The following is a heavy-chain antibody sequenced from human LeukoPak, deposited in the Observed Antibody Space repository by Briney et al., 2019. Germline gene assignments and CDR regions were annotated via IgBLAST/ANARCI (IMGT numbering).Heavy chain of an antibody. J-gene: IGHJ6*02. D-gene: IGHD6-13*01. V-gene: IGHV4-59*08. CDR2: IYYSGST. CDR3: ARRYSSSWPYYGMDV. CDR1: GGSISSYY. Sequence: TSETLSLTCTVSGGSISSYYWSWIRQPPGKGLEWIGYIYYSGSTNYNPSLKSRVTISVGTSKNQFSLKLSSVTAADTAVYYCARRYSSSWPYYGMDVWGQGTTVTVSS.